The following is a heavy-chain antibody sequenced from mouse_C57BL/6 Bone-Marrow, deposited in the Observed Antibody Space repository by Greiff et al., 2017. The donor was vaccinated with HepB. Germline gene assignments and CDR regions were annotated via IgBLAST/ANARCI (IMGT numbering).Heavy chain of an antibody. CDR2: TFYSGIT. D-gene: IGHD1-2*01. CDR3: ARAITTMGYFDV. CDR1: GFSINSDCY. J-gene: IGHJ1*03. Sequence: VQLKQSGPSLVRPSQTLSLTCTVTGFSINSDCYWIWIRQFPGNKLEYIGYTFYSGITYYNPSLESRTYITRDTSKNQFSLKLSSVTTEDTATYYCARAITTMGYFDVWGTGTTVTVSS. V-gene: IGHV3-3*01.